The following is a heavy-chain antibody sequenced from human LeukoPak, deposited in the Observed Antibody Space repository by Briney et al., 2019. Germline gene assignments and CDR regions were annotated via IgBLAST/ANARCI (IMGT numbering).Heavy chain of an antibody. CDR1: GYTFTSYG. J-gene: IGHJ6*02. CDR2: ISAYNGNT. Sequence: ASVKVSCKASGYTFTSYGISWVRQAPGQGLEWMGWISAYNGNTNYAQKLQGRVTMTTDTSTNTAYMELRSLRSDDTAVYYCARGRGSGSYTPLPYYYYGMDVWGQGTTVTVSS. D-gene: IGHD3-10*01. V-gene: IGHV1-18*01. CDR3: ARGRGSGSYTPLPYYYYGMDV.